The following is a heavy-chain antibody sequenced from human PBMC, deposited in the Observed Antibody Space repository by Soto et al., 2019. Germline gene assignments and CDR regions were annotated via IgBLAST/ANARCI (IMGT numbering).Heavy chain of an antibody. CDR3: VRTIAVAGPDAFDM. J-gene: IGHJ3*02. V-gene: IGHV5-51*01. CDR2: IYPGDSDT. CDR1: GYNFNRYW. D-gene: IGHD6-19*01. Sequence: GESLKISCKGSGYNFNRYWIGWVRQMPGKGLEWMGVIYPGDSDTRYSPSLQGQVTISADKSSSAAYLQWSSLRVEDTAVYYCVRTIAVAGPDAFDMWGQGTMVTVSS.